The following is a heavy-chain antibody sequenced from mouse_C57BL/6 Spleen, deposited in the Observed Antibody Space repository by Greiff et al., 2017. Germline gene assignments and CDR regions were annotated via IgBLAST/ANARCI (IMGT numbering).Heavy chain of an antibody. Sequence: EVQLVESGPGLVKPSQSLSLTCSVTGYSITSGYYWNWIRQFPGNKLEWMGYISYDGSNNYNPSLKNRISITRDTSKNQFFLKLNSVTTEDTATYYCARDDYGSSYPYWGQGTTLTVSS. CDR2: ISYDGSN. V-gene: IGHV3-6*01. D-gene: IGHD1-1*01. CDR1: GYSITSGYY. J-gene: IGHJ2*01. CDR3: ARDDYGSSYPY.